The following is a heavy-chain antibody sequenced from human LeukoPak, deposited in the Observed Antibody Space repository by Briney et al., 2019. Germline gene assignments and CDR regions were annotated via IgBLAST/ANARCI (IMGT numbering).Heavy chain of an antibody. CDR1: GFTFSDHY. D-gene: IGHD3-10*01. V-gene: IGHV3-11*01. CDR3: ARRGVLWFGELFYYGMDV. J-gene: IGHJ6*02. CDR2: ISSSGSTI. Sequence: NPGGSLRLSCAASGFTFSDHYMSWIRQAPGKGLEWVSYISSSGSTIYYADSVKGRFTISRDNAKNSLYLQMNSLRAEDTAVYYCARRGVLWFGELFYYGMDVWGQGTTVTVSS.